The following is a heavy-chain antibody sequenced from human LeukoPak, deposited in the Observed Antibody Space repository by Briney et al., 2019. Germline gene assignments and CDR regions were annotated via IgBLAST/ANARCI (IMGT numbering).Heavy chain of an antibody. D-gene: IGHD4-17*01. V-gene: IGHV3-23*01. J-gene: IGHJ5*02. Sequence: GSLRLSCAASGFTFSSYAMSWVRQAPGKGLEWVSAISGSGGSTYYADSVKGRFTTSRDNSKNTLYLQMNSLRAEDTAVCYCAKELYGDHVGWFDPWGQGTLVTVSS. CDR3: AKELYGDHVGWFDP. CDR1: GFTFSSYA. CDR2: ISGSGGST.